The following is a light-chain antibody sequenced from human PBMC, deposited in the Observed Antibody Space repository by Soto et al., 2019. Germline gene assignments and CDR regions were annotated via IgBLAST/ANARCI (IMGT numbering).Light chain of an antibody. CDR3: HQYDSWT. CDR2: GAS. CDR1: QSFNSIY. J-gene: IGKJ1*01. Sequence: EIVFTQSPGTPSLSPGERATLSCRASQSFNSIYLAWYQQKPGQAPRLLIYGASSRATGIPDRFSGSGSGTDFTLTISRLEPEDFAVYYCHQYDSWTFGQGTKVDIK. V-gene: IGKV3-20*01.